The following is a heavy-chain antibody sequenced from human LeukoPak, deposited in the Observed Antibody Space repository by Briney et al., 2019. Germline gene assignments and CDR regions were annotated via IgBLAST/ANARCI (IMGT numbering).Heavy chain of an antibody. Sequence: AGGSLRLSCAASGFTFSSNAMSWVRQAPGKGLEWVSAISDSGGSTYYADSVKGRFTISRDNSKNTLYLQMNSLRAEDTAVYYCARQEQSRYCSSTSCYLTVNYFDYWGQGTLVTVSS. CDR1: GFTFSSNA. CDR3: ARQEQSRYCSSTSCYLTVNYFDY. CDR2: ISDSGGST. D-gene: IGHD2-2*01. J-gene: IGHJ4*02. V-gene: IGHV3-23*01.